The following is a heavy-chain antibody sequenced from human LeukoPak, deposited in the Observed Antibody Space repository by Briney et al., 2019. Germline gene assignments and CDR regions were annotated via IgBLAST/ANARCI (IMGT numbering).Heavy chain of an antibody. CDR1: GFTFSSYA. J-gene: IGHJ4*02. CDR3: AKRVYVGVSDY. D-gene: IGHD2/OR15-2a*01. Sequence: GGSLRLSCAASGFTFSSYAMSWVRQAPGKGLEWVSAISGSGGSTYYADSVKGRFTISRDISKDTLYLQMHSLRTEDAAVYYCAKRVYVGVSDYWGQGTLVTVSS. V-gene: IGHV3-23*01. CDR2: ISGSGGST.